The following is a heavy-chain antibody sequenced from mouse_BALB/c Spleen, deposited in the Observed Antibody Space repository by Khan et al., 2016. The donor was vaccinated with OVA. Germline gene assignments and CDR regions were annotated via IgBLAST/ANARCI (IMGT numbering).Heavy chain of an antibody. CDR1: GYTFTSYW. Sequence: QVQLQQSGAELVKAGASVKMSCKASGYTFTSYWMHWVMQRLGQGLEWFAETNPTNGRTYYNEKFKSKATLTVDKSSSTAYMLLSGPTFEDSAVYYCARIKKIVATYFDCWGQGTTLTVSS. CDR2: TNPTNGRT. V-gene: IGHV1S81*02. J-gene: IGHJ2*01. D-gene: IGHD1-1*01. CDR3: ARIKKIVATYFDC.